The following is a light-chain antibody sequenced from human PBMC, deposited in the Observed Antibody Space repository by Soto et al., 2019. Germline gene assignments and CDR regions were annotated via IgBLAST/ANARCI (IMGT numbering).Light chain of an antibody. V-gene: IGLV2-11*01. J-gene: IGLJ2*01. CDR2: DVS. CDR3: CSYASSRVV. CDR1: SSDVGGYDY. Sequence: QSALTQPRSVSGSPGQSVTISYTGTSSDVGGYDYVSWYQQHPGKAPKFIIYDVSKRPSGVPDRFSGSKSGNTASLTISGLQAEDEADYYCCSYASSRVVFGGGTKLTVL.